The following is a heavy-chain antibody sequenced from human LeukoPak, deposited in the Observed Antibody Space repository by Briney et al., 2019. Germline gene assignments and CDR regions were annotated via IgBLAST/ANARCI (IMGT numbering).Heavy chain of an antibody. CDR3: ARGSLSSGSYLNY. D-gene: IGHD1-26*01. Sequence: GGSLRLSCAVSGFTFSTYWMSWVRQAPGKGLEWVANIKQDGSEKYYVDSVKGRFTISRDNAKNSLYLQMNSLRVEDTAVYYCARGSLSSGSYLNYWGQGTLVTVS. V-gene: IGHV3-7*01. CDR2: IKQDGSEK. J-gene: IGHJ4*02. CDR1: GFTFSTYW.